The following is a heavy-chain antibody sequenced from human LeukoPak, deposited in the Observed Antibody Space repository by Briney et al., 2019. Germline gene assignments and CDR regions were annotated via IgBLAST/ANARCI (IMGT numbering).Heavy chain of an antibody. D-gene: IGHD3-10*01. CDR2: ISAYNGNT. J-gene: IGHJ4*02. CDR1: GYTFTSYG. CDR3: ARDGGYYGSGSYSDY. V-gene: IGHV1-18*01. Sequence: ASVKVSCKASGYTFTSYGISWVRQAPGQGLEWMGWISAYNGNTNYAQKLQGRVTMTTDTSTSTAYMELRSLRSDDTAVYYCARDGGYYGSGSYSDYWGQGTLVTVSS.